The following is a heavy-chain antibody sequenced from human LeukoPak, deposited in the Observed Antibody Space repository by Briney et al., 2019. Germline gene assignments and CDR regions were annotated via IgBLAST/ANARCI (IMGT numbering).Heavy chain of an antibody. CDR3: ASDYGDHDAFDI. J-gene: IGHJ3*02. CDR1: GFTFSSYS. V-gene: IGHV3-21*01. D-gene: IGHD4-17*01. Sequence: GGSLRLSCAASGFTFSSYSMNWVRQAPGKGLEWVSSISSSSSYIYYADSVKGRFTISRDNAKNSLYLQMNSLRAEDTAVCYCASDYGDHDAFDIWGQGTMVTVSS. CDR2: ISSSSSYI.